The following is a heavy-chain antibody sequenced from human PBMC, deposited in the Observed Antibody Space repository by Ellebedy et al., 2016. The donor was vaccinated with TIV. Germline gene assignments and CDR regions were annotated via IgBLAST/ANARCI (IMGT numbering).Heavy chain of an antibody. V-gene: IGHV3-7*01. Sequence: GESLKISXAASGFTFSGDWMSWVRQAPGKGLEWVANIKHDGSEKHYVDSVKGRFTISRDNAKNSLYLQMNSLRAEDTAVYYCVRNIKGIAVAGPNLDSWGQGTRVTVSS. CDR3: VRNIKGIAVAGPNLDS. CDR2: IKHDGSEK. J-gene: IGHJ4*02. CDR1: GFTFSGDW. D-gene: IGHD6-19*01.